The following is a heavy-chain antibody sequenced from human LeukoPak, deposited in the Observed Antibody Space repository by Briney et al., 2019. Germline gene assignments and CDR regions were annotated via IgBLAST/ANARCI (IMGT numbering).Heavy chain of an antibody. V-gene: IGHV3-21*01. Sequence: GGSLRLSCAASGFTFSSYSMNWVRQAPGKGLEWVSFISSSSSYIYYADSVKGRFTISRDNAKNSLYLQMNSLRAEDTAVYYCARNGNSGYDSLDYWGQGTLVTVSS. CDR3: ARNGNSGYDSLDY. D-gene: IGHD5-12*01. J-gene: IGHJ4*02. CDR1: GFTFSSYS. CDR2: ISSSSSYI.